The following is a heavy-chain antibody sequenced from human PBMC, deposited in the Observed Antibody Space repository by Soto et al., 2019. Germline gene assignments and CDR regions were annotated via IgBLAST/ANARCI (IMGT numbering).Heavy chain of an antibody. V-gene: IGHV2-5*02. CDR3: THFTVTTTGTFDY. CDR1: GFSLSTCGVC. D-gene: IGHD4-17*01. CDR2: IHWDDDK. Sequence: QITLKESGPTLVKPTQTLTLTCTFSGFSLSTCGVCVGWFRLPPGKSLEWLALIHWDDDKRSSPSLKSRLTFTTDPSNNQGVLTMTNMDPVDKATYYCTHFTVTTTGTFDYWGQGTLVTASP. J-gene: IGHJ4*02.